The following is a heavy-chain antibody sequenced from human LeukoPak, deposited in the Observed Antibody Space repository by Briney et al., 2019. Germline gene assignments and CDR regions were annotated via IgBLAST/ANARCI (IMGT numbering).Heavy chain of an antibody. Sequence: GGSLRLSCSASGFTFSFYTMSWVRQAPGKGLEWVSAISGSGGSKYYADSVKGRFTISRDNSKNTPYLQMNSLRAEDTAVYYCAKWVLYYYDSSGYPDYWGQGTLVTVSS. CDR2: ISGSGGSK. J-gene: IGHJ4*02. D-gene: IGHD3-22*01. CDR3: AKWVLYYYDSSGYPDY. V-gene: IGHV3-23*01. CDR1: GFTFSFYT.